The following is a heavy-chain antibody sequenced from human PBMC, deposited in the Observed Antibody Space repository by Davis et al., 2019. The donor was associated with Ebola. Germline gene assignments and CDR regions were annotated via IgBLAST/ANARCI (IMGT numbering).Heavy chain of an antibody. Sequence: GGSLRLSCAASGFTFSSYGMHWVRQAPGKGLEWVAVIWYDGSNKYYADSVKGRFTISRDNSKITLYLQMNSLRAEDTAVYYCAREPLDTAMVTYYYGMDVWGQGTTVTVSS. CDR3: AREPLDTAMVTYYYGMDV. J-gene: IGHJ6*02. D-gene: IGHD5-18*01. CDR1: GFTFSSYG. V-gene: IGHV3-33*01. CDR2: IWYDGSNK.